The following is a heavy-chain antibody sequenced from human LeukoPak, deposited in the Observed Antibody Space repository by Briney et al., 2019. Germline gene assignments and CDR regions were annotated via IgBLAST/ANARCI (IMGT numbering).Heavy chain of an antibody. J-gene: IGHJ4*02. CDR3: ARDRPYFDY. CDR2: IGTSGDRT. V-gene: IGHV3-23*01. Sequence: GGSLRFSCSASGFTCSSSAMSWVRQAPGKGLEWVSAIGTSGDRTFYADSVKGRITISRDNSKNTLYLQMNSLRAEDTAVYYCARDRPYFDYWGQGTLVTVSS. CDR1: GFTCSSSA.